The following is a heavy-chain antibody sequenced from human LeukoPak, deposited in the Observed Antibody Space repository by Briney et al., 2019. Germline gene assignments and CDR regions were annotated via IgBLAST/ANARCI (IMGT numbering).Heavy chain of an antibody. CDR2: IYYSGST. Sequence: KPSETLSLTCTVPGGSISSYYWSWIQQPPGKGLEWIGYIYYSGSTNYNPSLKSRVTIAVDTSKNQFSLKLSSVTAADTAVYYCARDRQLADAFDIWGQGTMVTVSS. CDR1: GGSISSYY. CDR3: ARDRQLADAFDI. D-gene: IGHD6-6*01. J-gene: IGHJ3*02. V-gene: IGHV4-59*01.